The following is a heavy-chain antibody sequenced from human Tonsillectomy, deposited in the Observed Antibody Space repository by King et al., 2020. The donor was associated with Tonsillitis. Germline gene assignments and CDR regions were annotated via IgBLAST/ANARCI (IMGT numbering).Heavy chain of an antibody. J-gene: IGHJ6*03. D-gene: IGHD2-2*01. CDR3: SKRPAAVSQYYHMDV. V-gene: IGHV4-4*02. CDR2: IYQSGTT. CDR1: GGSISSRNW. Sequence: VQLQESGPGLLKPSGTLSLTCAVSGGSISSRNWWGWVRQPPGKGLEWIGEIYQSGTTHYNPSLKSRVTISVDKSKNQFSLNLTSVTAADTAVYYVSKRPAAVSQYYHMDVWGKGTTVTVSS.